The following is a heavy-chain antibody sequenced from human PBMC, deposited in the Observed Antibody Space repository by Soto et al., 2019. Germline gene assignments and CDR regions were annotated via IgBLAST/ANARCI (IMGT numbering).Heavy chain of an antibody. CDR3: TRANSLQWLVPEDY. V-gene: IGHV1-3*01. CDR1: GYTFTSYA. Sequence: ASVKVSCKASGYTFTSYAMHWVRQAPGQRLEWMGWINAGNGNTKYSQKFQGRSTISRDDSKSIAYLQMNSLKTEDTAVYYCTRANSLQWLVPEDYWGQGTLVTVSS. D-gene: IGHD6-19*01. J-gene: IGHJ4*02. CDR2: INAGNGNT.